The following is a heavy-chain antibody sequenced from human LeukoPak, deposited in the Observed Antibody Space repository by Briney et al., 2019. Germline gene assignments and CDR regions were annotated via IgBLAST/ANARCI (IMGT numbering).Heavy chain of an antibody. CDR3: ARPVCGGDCYPYDY. V-gene: IGHV3-74*01. D-gene: IGHD2-21*02. CDR1: GFTFSSYW. CDR2: INSDGSST. J-gene: IGHJ4*02. Sequence: GGSLRLSCAASGFTFSSYWMHWVRQAPGKGLVWISRINSDGSSTSHADSVKGRFTISRDNAENTLYLQMNSLRAEDTAVYYCARPVCGGDCYPYDYWGQGTLVTVSS.